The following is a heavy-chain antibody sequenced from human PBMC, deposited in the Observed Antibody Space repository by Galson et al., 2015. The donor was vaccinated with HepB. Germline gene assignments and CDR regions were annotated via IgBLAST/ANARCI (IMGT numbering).Heavy chain of an antibody. V-gene: IGHV2-70*11. CDR2: IDWDDDK. CDR1: GFSLSTSGMC. CDR3: ARILIRDNWAPEY. D-gene: IGHD1-20*01. J-gene: IGHJ4*02. Sequence: PALVKPPQTLTLTCTVSGFSLSTSGMCVSWIRQPPGKALEWLARIDWDDDKYYSTSLKTRLTISKDTSKNQVVLTMTNMDPVDTATYYCARILIRDNWAPEYWGQGTLVTVSS.